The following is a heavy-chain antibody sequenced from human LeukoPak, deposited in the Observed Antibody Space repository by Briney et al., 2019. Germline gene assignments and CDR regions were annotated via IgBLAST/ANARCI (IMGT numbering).Heavy chain of an antibody. Sequence: SVKVSCKASGGTFSSYAISWVRQAPGQGLEWMGGIIPIFGTANYAQKFQGRVTITTDESTSTAYMELSSLRSEDTAVYCCARDDKFGIAVAGLDYWGQGTLATVSS. V-gene: IGHV1-69*05. D-gene: IGHD6-19*01. CDR3: ARDDKFGIAVAGLDY. CDR2: IIPIFGTA. J-gene: IGHJ4*02. CDR1: GGTFSSYA.